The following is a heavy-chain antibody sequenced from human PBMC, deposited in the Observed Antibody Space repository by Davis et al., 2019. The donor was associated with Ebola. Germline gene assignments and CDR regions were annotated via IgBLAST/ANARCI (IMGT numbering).Heavy chain of an antibody. CDR2: IYYSGST. J-gene: IGHJ4*02. CDR3: ARALGY. CDR1: GCPSSSYY. V-gene: IGHV4-59*12. Sequence: PSNLLSPPFTVLGCPSSSYYWSWIRQPPGKGLEWIGYIYYSGSTSYNPSLKSRVTMSVDTSKNQFSLKLSSVTAADTAVYYCARALGYWGQGTRVTVSS. D-gene: IGHD7-27*01.